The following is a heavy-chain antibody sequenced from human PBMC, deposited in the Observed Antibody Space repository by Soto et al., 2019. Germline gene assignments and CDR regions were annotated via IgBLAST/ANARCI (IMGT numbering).Heavy chain of an antibody. V-gene: IGHV3-48*02. J-gene: IGHJ4*02. CDR1: GFTFSNYG. Sequence: EVQLVESGGGLVQPGGSLRLSCAASGFTFSNYGMNWVRQAPGKRLAWVSYIGSRISTIEYADSVKGRFTIPRDNAKSSLYLQITSLRDEDTAVYYCEKGGAARPDYWGKGTLVAVSS. CDR2: IGSRISTI. CDR3: EKGGAARPDY. D-gene: IGHD6-6*01.